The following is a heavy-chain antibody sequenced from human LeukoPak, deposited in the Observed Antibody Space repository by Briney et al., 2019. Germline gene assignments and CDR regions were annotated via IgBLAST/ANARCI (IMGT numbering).Heavy chain of an antibody. V-gene: IGHV3-30*18. CDR3: AKTYYDFCSGYYDY. J-gene: IGHJ4*02. D-gene: IGHD3-3*01. CDR2: ISYDGSNK. Sequence: PGRSLRLSCAASGFTFSSYGMHWVRQAPGKGLEWVAVISYDGSNKYYADSVKGRFTISRDNSKNTLYLQMNSLRAEDTAVYYCAKTYYDFCSGYYDYWGQGTLVIVSS. CDR1: GFTFSSYG.